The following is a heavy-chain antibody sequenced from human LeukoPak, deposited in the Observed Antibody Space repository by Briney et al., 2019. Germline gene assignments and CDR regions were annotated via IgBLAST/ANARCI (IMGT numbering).Heavy chain of an antibody. CDR2: INTSGST. V-gene: IGHV4-61*02. J-gene: IGHJ6*02. CDR1: GGSIISGSYY. CDR3: ASIQSYYFGLDV. D-gene: IGHD4-11*01. Sequence: SQTLSLTCTVSGGSIISGSYYWSWIRQPAGKGLEWIGRINTSGSTNYNPSLKSRVTISVDTSKNQFSLKLSSVTAADTAVYYCASIQSYYFGLDVWGQGTTVTVSS.